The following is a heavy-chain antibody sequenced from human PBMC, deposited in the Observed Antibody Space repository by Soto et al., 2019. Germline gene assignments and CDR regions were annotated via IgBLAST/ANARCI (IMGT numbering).Heavy chain of an antibody. CDR3: ARGYSGEDY. CDR2: LNEDGSER. Sequence: GGSLRLSCAASGFIFRSYWMSWVRQAPGKGLEWVANLNEDGSERYYVDSVKGRFTISRDNTKNSVYLQMSSLRGEDTAVYYCARGYSGEDYWGQGT. V-gene: IGHV3-7*01. D-gene: IGHD6-25*01. J-gene: IGHJ4*02. CDR1: GFIFRSYW.